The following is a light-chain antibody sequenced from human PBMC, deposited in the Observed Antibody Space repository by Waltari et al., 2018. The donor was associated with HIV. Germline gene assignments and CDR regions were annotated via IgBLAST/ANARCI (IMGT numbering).Light chain of an antibody. V-gene: IGLV1-44*01. J-gene: IGLJ3*02. CDR1: SSNIGSNA. CDR3: ATWDDRVSGWV. CDR2: DTN. Sequence: QSVLTQPPSASGPPGQRVTLSCSGISSNIGSNAVNWYQQLPETAPKPLIYDTNRRPSGVSDRFSASKSGTSASLAITGLQSEDEADYYCATWDDRVSGWVFGGGTKLTVL.